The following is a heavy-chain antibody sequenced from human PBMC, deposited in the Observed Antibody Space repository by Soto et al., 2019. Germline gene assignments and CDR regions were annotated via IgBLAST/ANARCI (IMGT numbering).Heavy chain of an antibody. Sequence: QVQLVQSGAEVKKPGSSVKVSCKASGGTFSNYGISWVRQAPGQGLEWMGGIIPTFGSTKYAQKLQGRVTSTADETTSTAYMELSSLRSEDTAMYYCARGRLIYYYDSSGYYYDVDIWGQGTMVTVSS. D-gene: IGHD3-22*01. CDR2: IIPTFGST. CDR3: ARGRLIYYYDSSGYYYDVDI. J-gene: IGHJ3*02. V-gene: IGHV1-69*01. CDR1: GGTFSNYG.